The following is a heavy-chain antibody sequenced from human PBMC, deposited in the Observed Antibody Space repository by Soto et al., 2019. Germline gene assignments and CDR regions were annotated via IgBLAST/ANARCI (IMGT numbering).Heavy chain of an antibody. CDR3: ARAGRYFDWLSPSYFDY. CDR1: GFTFSSYW. CDR2: IKQDGSEK. J-gene: IGHJ4*02. D-gene: IGHD3-9*01. Sequence: VQLVESGGGLVQPGGSLRLSCAASGFTFSSYWMSWVRQAPGKGLEWVANIKQDGSEKYYVDSVKGRFTISRDNAKNSLYLQMNSLRAEDTAVYYCARAGRYFDWLSPSYFDYWGQGTLVTVSS. V-gene: IGHV3-7*01.